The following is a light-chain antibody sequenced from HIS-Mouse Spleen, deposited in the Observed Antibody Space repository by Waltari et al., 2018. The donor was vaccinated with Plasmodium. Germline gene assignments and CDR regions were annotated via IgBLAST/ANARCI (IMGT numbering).Light chain of an antibody. Sequence: GQSITISCTGTSSDVGGYNYVSWYQQHTGKAPKLMIYEVSNRPSGVSNRFSGSKSGNTASLTISGLQAEDEADYYCSSYTSSSTRVFGGGTKLTVL. CDR1: SSDVGGYNY. CDR3: SSYTSSSTRV. V-gene: IGLV2-14*01. J-gene: IGLJ2*01. CDR2: EVS.